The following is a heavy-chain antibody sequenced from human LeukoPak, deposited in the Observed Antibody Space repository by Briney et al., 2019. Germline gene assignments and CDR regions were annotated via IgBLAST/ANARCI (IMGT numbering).Heavy chain of an antibody. J-gene: IGHJ6*03. D-gene: IGHD3-3*01. CDR2: IYSGGST. V-gene: IGHV3-53*01. Sequence: GGSLRLSCAASGFTVSSNYMRWVRQAPGKGLEWVSVIYSGGSTYYADSVKGRFTISRDNSKNTLYLQINSLRAEDTAVYYCASPAPPLWSGYPGTYYYYMDVWRKGTTVTVSS. CDR1: GFTVSSNY. CDR3: ASPAPPLWSGYPGTYYYYMDV.